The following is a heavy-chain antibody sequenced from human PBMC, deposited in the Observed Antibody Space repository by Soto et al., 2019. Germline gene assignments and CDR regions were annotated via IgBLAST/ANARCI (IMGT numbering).Heavy chain of an antibody. D-gene: IGHD6-13*01. CDR1: GGTFSSYA. CDR2: IIPIFGTA. CDR3: ARGMFTDSSPAVYFDY. Sequence: ASVKVSCKASGGTFSSYAISWVRQAPGQGLEWMGGIIPIFGTANYAQKFQGRVTITADESTSTAYMELSSLRSEDTAVYYCARGMFTDSSPAVYFDYWGQGTLVTVSS. V-gene: IGHV1-69*13. J-gene: IGHJ4*02.